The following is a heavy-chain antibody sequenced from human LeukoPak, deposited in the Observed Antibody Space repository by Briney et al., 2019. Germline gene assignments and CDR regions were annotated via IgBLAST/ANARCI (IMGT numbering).Heavy chain of an antibody. D-gene: IGHD6-13*01. J-gene: IGHJ4*02. CDR3: ARDHLSSRRWYFHY. V-gene: IGHV1-69*06. CDR2: IIPIFGTA. CDR1: RGTFSSYA. Sequence: GASVKVSCMAPRGTFSSYAICWGRQAPGQGLEWMGRIIPIFGTANYAQKFQGRVTITADKSTSTAYMELSSLRSEDTAVYYCARDHLSSRRWYFHYGGQRTLVTVSS.